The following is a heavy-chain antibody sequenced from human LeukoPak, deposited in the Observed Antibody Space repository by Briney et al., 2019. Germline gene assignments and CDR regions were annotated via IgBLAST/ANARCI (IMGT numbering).Heavy chain of an antibody. D-gene: IGHD5-12*01. V-gene: IGHV3-23*01. CDR3: ARDQLAYSGYDTLFDY. J-gene: IGHJ4*02. Sequence: PGGSLRLSCAASGFTFSSYAMSWVRQAPGMGLEWVSAISGSGGSTYYADSVKGRFTISRDNSKNTLYLQLNSLRPEDTAVYYCARDQLAYSGYDTLFDYWGQGTLVTVSS. CDR1: GFTFSSYA. CDR2: ISGSGGST.